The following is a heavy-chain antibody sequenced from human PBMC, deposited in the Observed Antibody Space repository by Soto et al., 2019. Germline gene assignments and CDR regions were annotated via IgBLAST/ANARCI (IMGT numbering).Heavy chain of an antibody. J-gene: IGHJ4*02. CDR2: MSPNSGNT. CDR1: GYTFTSSD. Sequence: ASVKVSCKASGYTFTSSDINWVRQATGQGLEWMGWMSPNSGNTGYAQKFQGRVTMTRNTSISTAYMELGSLRSEDTAVYYCARAGVEWLRLAYFDYWGQGTLVTVSS. V-gene: IGHV1-8*01. CDR3: ARAGVEWLRLAYFDY. D-gene: IGHD5-12*01.